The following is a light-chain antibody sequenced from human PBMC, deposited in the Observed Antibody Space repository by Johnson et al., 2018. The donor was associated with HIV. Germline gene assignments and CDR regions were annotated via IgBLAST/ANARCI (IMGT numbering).Light chain of an antibody. CDR2: DNG. Sequence: QSVLTQPPSVSAAPGRWVTVSCSGTTSNIGDHSVSWFQHLPGAAPKLLIYDNGKRPSGIPDRFSGSKSGPSATLGITGLQAGDEADYYCGTWDSSRSAGVFGTGTKVTVL. J-gene: IGLJ1*01. CDR3: GTWDSSRSAGV. V-gene: IGLV1-51*01. CDR1: TSNIGDHS.